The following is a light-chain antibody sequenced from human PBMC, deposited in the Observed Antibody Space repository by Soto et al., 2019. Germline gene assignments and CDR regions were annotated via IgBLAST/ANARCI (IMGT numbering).Light chain of an antibody. CDR1: QSISIY. V-gene: IGKV1-39*01. J-gene: IGKJ3*01. CDR3: QQTYSNPRT. Sequence: DIQMTQSPSSLSASVGDRVTITCRTSQSISIYLNWYQQIPGKAPKLLIYASSNLHTGVPSRFSGSASGTDFTLTISSLQPEDSATYYCQQTYSNPRTFGQAPRWIS. CDR2: ASS.